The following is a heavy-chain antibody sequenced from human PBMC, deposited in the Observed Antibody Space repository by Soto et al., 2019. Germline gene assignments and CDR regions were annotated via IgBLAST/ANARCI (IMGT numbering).Heavy chain of an antibody. V-gene: IGHV3-21*02. CDR1: GLTFSSYS. D-gene: IGHD1-26*01. J-gene: IGHJ3*02. CDR3: ARDLMGVNAFDI. CDR2: ISGSSSYI. Sequence: EVQLVESGGGLVKPGGSLRLSCAASGLTFSSYSMNWVRQAPGKGLEWVSSISGSSSYIYYADSVKGRFTISRDNAKNSLFLQMNSLRAEDTAVYYCARDLMGVNAFDIWGQGTMVTVSS.